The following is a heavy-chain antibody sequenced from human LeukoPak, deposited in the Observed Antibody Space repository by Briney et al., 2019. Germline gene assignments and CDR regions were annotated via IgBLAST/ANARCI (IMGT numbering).Heavy chain of an antibody. D-gene: IGHD6-19*01. CDR3: AKDLSSGWYGDAFDI. CDR2: ISWNSGSI. Sequence: GGSLRLSCAASGFTFDDYAMHWVRQAPRKGLEWVSGISWNSGSIGYADSVKGRFTISRDNAKNSLYLQMNSLRAEDTALYYCAKDLSSGWYGDAFDIWGQGTMVTVSS. V-gene: IGHV3-9*01. CDR1: GFTFDDYA. J-gene: IGHJ3*02.